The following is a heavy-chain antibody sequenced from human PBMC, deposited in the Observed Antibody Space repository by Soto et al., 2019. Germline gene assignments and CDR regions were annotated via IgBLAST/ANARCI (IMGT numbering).Heavy chain of an antibody. CDR3: ARQGGYCSSTNCYGYYAMDV. CDR1: GGSISSGPYS. J-gene: IGHJ6*02. V-gene: IGHV4-39*01. CDR2: FHYGENT. Sequence: SETLSLTCTVSGGSISSGPYSWGWIRQPPGEGLEWIATFHYGENTHYTPSLEGRVSISVDTSKNQFSLRVTSVTAADTALYYCARQGGYCSSTNCYGYYAMDVWGQGTTVTVSS. D-gene: IGHD2-2*01.